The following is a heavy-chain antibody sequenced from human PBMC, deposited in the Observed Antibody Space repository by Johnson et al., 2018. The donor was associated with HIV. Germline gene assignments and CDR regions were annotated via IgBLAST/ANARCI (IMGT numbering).Heavy chain of an antibody. J-gene: IGHJ3*02. V-gene: IGHV3-30-3*02. D-gene: IGHD3-10*01. Sequence: QVQLVESGGGLVQPRGSLRLSCAASGFTFSDYAMSWVRQAPGKGLEWVAIISYDGNNKYYADSVKGRFTISRDNSKKTLSLQMNSLRPEDTAVYYCAKSSSATYYGDAFDMWGKGTMVTVSS. CDR1: GFTFSDYA. CDR3: AKSSSATYYGDAFDM. CDR2: ISYDGNNK.